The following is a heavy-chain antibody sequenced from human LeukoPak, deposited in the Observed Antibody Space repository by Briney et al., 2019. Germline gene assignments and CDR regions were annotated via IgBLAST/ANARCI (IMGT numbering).Heavy chain of an antibody. D-gene: IGHD3-10*01. CDR1: GGSFSGYY. J-gene: IGHJ4*02. V-gene: IGHV4-4*07. CDR2: IYTSGST. CDR3: ARDHGDWVVRV. Sequence: SDTLSLTCAVNGGSFSGYYWSCIRQPAGKGLEWIGRIYTSGSTNYNPSLKSRVTMSVDTSKNQFSLKLSSVTAADTAVYYCARDHGDWVVRVWGQGTLVTVSS.